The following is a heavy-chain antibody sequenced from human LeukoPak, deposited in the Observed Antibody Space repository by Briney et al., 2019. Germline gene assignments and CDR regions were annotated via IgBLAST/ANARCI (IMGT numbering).Heavy chain of an antibody. Sequence: SVKVSCKASGGTFSSYAISWVRQAPGQGLEWMGRIIPILGIANYAQKFQGRVTITADRSTSTAYMELSSLRSEDTAVYYCARVTEARPFGELLPITWGQGTLVTVSS. CDR2: IIPILGIA. J-gene: IGHJ5*02. CDR3: ARVTEARPFGELLPIT. V-gene: IGHV1-69*04. CDR1: GGTFSSYA. D-gene: IGHD3-10*01.